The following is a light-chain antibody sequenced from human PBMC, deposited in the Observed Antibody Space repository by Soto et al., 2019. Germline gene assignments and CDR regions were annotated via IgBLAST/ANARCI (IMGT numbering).Light chain of an antibody. CDR2: GAS. Sequence: EIVMTQSPATVSVSPGEKANLSCRASQSVSSNLAWYQQKPGQPPRLLIYGASTRATGIPARFSGSGSGTEFTLTISSLQSEDFAVYYCQQYNNWPRTFGQGTKVDIK. J-gene: IGKJ1*01. V-gene: IGKV3-15*01. CDR1: QSVSSN. CDR3: QQYNNWPRT.